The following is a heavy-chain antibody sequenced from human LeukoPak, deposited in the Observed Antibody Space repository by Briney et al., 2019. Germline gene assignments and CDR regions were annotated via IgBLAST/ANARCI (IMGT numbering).Heavy chain of an antibody. D-gene: IGHD6-13*01. CDR2: ISYDGSNK. V-gene: IGHV3-30*17. CDR1: GFTFSSYA. Sequence: GGSLRLSCAASGFTFSSYAMPWVRQAPGKGLEWVAVISYDGSNKYYADSVKGRFTISRDNYKNTLYLQMNSLRAEDTAVYYCARDLGEGSSWSIIDYWGQGTLVTVSS. CDR3: ARDLGEGSSWSIIDY. J-gene: IGHJ4*02.